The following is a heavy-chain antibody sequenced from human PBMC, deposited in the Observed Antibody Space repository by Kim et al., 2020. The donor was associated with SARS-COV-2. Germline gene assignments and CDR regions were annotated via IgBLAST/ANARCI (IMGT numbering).Heavy chain of an antibody. Sequence: GGSLRLSCAASGFTINNYAMNWVRQAPGKGLEWVSVISGSGGSTYSADSVKGRYTISRDNSKNPLHLQMNSLRVEYTAVYYCAKGSIAVPRGYYSYMDVWGKGTTISV. J-gene: IGHJ6*03. CDR2: ISGSGGST. CDR1: GFTINNYA. CDR3: AKGSIAVPRGYYSYMDV. V-gene: IGHV3-23*01. D-gene: IGHD6-19*01.